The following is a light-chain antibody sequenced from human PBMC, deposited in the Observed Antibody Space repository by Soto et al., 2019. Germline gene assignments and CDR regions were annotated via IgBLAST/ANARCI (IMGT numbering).Light chain of an antibody. V-gene: IGLV3-21*02. CDR1: NIGSKS. CDR3: QVWESSGDQVV. CDR2: DDS. Sequence: SYELTQTSSVSVAPGQTAKITCGGKNIGSKSVHWYQQKAGQAPVLVVHDDSDRPSGIPERFSGSNSANTATLTISRVEAGDEADYYCQVWESSGDQVVFAGGTKLTVL. J-gene: IGLJ2*01.